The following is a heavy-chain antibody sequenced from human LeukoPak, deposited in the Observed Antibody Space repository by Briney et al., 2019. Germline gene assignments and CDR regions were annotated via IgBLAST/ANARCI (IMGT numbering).Heavy chain of an antibody. V-gene: IGHV3-9*01. J-gene: IGHJ2*01. CDR3: AKAGSGAPSYWYFDL. CDR2: TSWNSGSI. D-gene: IGHD3-10*01. CDR1: GFTFDDYA. Sequence: SGGSLRLSCAASGFTFDDYAMHWVRQAPGKGLEWVSGTSWNSGSIGYADSVKGRFTISRDNAKNSLYLQMNSLRAEDTALYYCAKAGSGAPSYWYFDLWGRGTLVTVSS.